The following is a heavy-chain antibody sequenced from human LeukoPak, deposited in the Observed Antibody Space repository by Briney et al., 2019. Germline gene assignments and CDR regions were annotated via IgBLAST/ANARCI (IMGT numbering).Heavy chain of an antibody. J-gene: IGHJ6*02. D-gene: IGHD2-2*01. CDR2: ISSSSSYI. V-gene: IGHV3-21*01. CDR3: ATVPAAMPTFYYGMDV. Sequence: GGSLRLSCAASGFTFSSYSMSWVRQAPGEGLEWVSSISSSSSYIYYADSVKGRFTISRDNAKNSLYLQMNSLRAEDTAVYYCATVPAAMPTFYYGMDVWGQGTTVTVSS. CDR1: GFTFSSYS.